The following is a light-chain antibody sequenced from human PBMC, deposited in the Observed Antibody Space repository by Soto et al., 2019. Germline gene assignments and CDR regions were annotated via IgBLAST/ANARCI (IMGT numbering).Light chain of an antibody. V-gene: IGLV2-14*03. Sequence: QSALTQPASVSGSPGQSITISCTGTSSDVGAYDYVSWYQQHPGEVPKLMIFDVSDRPSGVSNRFSGSKSCNTASLPISGLQAEDEADYYCSSFTTSTSYVFGTGTKLTVL. CDR1: SSDVGAYDY. J-gene: IGLJ1*01. CDR2: DVS. CDR3: SSFTTSTSYV.